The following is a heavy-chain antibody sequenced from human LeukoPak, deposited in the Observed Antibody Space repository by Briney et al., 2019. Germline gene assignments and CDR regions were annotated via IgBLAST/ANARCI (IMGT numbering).Heavy chain of an antibody. V-gene: IGHV3-30-3*01. CDR3: ARRWSDY. Sequence: PGRSLRLSCAASGFTFSSYAMHWVRQAPGKGLEWVAVISYDGSNKYYADSVKGRFTISRDNSKNTLYLQMNSLRAEDTAVYYCARRWSDYWGQGTLVTVSS. CDR1: GFTFSSYA. J-gene: IGHJ4*02. CDR2: ISYDGSNK. D-gene: IGHD2-15*01.